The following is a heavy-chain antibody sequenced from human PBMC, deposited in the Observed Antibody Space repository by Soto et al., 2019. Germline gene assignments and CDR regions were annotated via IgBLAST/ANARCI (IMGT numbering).Heavy chain of an antibody. V-gene: IGHV3-30*18. D-gene: IGHD3-10*01. CDR1: GFTFSSYG. CDR3: AKAGLLLWFGEPFDY. J-gene: IGHJ4*02. CDR2: ISYDGSNK. Sequence: QVQLVESGGGVVQPGRSLRLSCAASGFTFSSYGMHWVRQAPGKGLEWVAVISYDGSNKYYADSVKGRFTISRDNSKNTLYLQMNSLRAEDTAVYYCAKAGLLLWFGEPFDYWGQGTLVTVSS.